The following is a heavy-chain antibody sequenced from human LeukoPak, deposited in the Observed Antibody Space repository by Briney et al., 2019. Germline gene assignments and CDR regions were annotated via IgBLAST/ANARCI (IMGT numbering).Heavy chain of an antibody. CDR2: ISSSGSTI. CDR3: ARDHDSSVRGFDY. D-gene: IGHD3-22*01. CDR1: GFTFSDYY. Sequence: GGSLRLSCAASGFTFSDYYMSWIRQAPGKGLEWVSYISSSGSTIYYADSVKGRFTISRDDAKNSLYLQMNSLRAEDTAVYYCARDHDSSVRGFDYWGQGTLVTVSS. V-gene: IGHV3-11*04. J-gene: IGHJ4*02.